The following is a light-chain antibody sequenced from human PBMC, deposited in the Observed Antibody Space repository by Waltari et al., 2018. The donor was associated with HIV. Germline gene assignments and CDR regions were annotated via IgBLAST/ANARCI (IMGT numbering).Light chain of an antibody. CDR2: DVR. V-gene: IGLV2-14*03. CDR3: SSYTSSSTPLVV. CDR1: RRDVAGSQY. J-gene: IGLJ2*01. Sequence: QSVLTQPASESGSPGTTITIPCTGPRRDVAGSQYISWYQQHPCKTPKLMIYDVRNRPSGVSNRFSGSKSGNTASLTISGLQAEDEADYYCSSYTSSSTPLVVFGGGTKLTVL.